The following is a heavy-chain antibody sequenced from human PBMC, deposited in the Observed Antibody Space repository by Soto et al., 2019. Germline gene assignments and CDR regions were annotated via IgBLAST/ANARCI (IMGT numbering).Heavy chain of an antibody. CDR3: AANSRRPYYCYGMDV. Sequence: QVQLVQSGAEVKKPGSSVKVSCKASGGTFSSYAISWVRQAPGQGREWMGGIIPIFGTANYAQKFQGRVTITADESTSTAYMELSSLRSEDTAVYYCAANSRRPYYCYGMDVWGQGTPVTVSS. CDR1: GGTFSSYA. D-gene: IGHD2-8*01. CDR2: IIPIFGTA. V-gene: IGHV1-69*01. J-gene: IGHJ6*02.